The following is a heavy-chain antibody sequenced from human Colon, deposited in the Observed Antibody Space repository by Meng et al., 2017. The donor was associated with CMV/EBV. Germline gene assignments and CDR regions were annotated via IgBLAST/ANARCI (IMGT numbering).Heavy chain of an antibody. J-gene: IGHJ6*02. V-gene: IGHV4-39*07. CDR2: IYYSGST. CDR1: GGSISSSSYY. D-gene: IGHD4-11*01. Sequence: SETLSLTCTVSGGSISSSSYYWGWIRQPPGKGLEWIGSIYYSGSTYYNPSLKSRVTISVDTSKNQFSLKLSSVTAADTAVYYCARECGIAYSNYVRFYYYGMDVWGQGTTVTVS. CDR3: ARECGIAYSNYVRFYYYGMDV.